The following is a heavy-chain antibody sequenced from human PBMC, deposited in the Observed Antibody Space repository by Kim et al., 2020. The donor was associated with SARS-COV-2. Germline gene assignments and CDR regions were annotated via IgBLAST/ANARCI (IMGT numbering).Heavy chain of an antibody. D-gene: IGHD6-13*01. CDR1: GDSVSSNGAA. J-gene: IGHJ4*02. CDR2: TYYRSKWSY. CDR3: ARGAAAPKGAPDY. V-gene: IGHV6-1*01. Sequence: SQTLSLTCAISGDSVSSNGAAWNWIRQSPSRGLEWLGRTYYRSKWSYDYAVSVKSRITINPDTSKNQFSLQMTSVTPEDTAVYYCARGAAAPKGAPDYWGQGILVTVSS.